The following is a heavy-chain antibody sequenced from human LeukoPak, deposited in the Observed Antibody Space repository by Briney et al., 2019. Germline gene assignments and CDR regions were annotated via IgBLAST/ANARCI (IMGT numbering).Heavy chain of an antibody. Sequence: SETLSLTCTVSGGSISSSSYYWGWIRQPPGKGLEWIRSINYSGSTYYNPSLKSRVTISVDRSKNPFSLKLRSVTAADTSVFYCARGYCSSCSCFTSFYYSYMDVWGKGTTVTVSS. D-gene: IGHD2-15*01. J-gene: IGHJ6*03. V-gene: IGHV4-39*07. CDR1: GGSISSSSYY. CDR3: ARGYCSSCSCFTSFYYSYMDV. CDR2: INYSGST.